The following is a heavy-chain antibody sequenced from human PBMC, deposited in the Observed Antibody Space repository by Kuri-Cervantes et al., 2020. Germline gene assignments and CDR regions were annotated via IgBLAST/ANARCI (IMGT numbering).Heavy chain of an antibody. CDR3: TTVLR. J-gene: IGHJ4*02. D-gene: IGHD3-16*01. CDR2: IKSKTDGGTT. Sequence: GESLKISCTASGFTFGDYAMSWVRQAPGKGLEWVGRIKSKTDGGTTDYAAPVKGRFTISRDDSKNTLYLQMNSLKTEDTAVYYCTTVLRWGQGTLVTVSS. V-gene: IGHV3-15*01. CDR1: GFTFGDYA.